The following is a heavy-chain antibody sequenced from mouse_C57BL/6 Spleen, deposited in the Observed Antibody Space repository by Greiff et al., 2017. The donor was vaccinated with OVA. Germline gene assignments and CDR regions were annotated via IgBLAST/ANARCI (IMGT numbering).Heavy chain of an antibody. D-gene: IGHD2-5*01. CDR1: GYAFTNYL. CDR2: INPGSGGT. V-gene: IGHV1-54*01. CDR3: ARGYSNYLFAY. J-gene: IGHJ3*01. Sequence: QVQLKESGAELVRPGTSVKVSCKASGYAFTNYLIEWVKQRPGQGLEWIGVINPGSGGTNYNEKFKGKATLTADKSSSTAYMQLSSLTSEDSAVYFCARGYSNYLFAYWGQGTLVTVSA.